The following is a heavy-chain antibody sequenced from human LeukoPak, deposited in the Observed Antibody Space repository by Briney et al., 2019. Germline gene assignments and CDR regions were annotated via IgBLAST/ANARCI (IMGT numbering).Heavy chain of an antibody. CDR2: IKQDGSEK. V-gene: IGHV3-7*01. D-gene: IGHD3-10*01. CDR3: ARDLTMVRGVIKSYYYFDL. J-gene: IGHJ2*01. CDR1: GFTFSSYW. Sequence: GGSLRLSCAASGFTFSSYWMSWVRQAPGKGLEWVANIKQDGSEKYYVDSVKGRFTISRDNAKNSLYLQMNSLRAEDTAVYYCARDLTMVRGVIKSYYYFDLWGRGTLVTVSS.